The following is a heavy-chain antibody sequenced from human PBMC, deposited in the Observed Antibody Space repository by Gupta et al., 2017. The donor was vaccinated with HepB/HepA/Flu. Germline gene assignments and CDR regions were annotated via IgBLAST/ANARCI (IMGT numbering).Heavy chain of an antibody. J-gene: IGHJ5*02. CDR1: GFTFRAHG. V-gene: IGHV3-33*01. D-gene: IGHD1-26*01. CDR2: IWHDGRSK. Sequence: QVRLVESGGGVVQPGRSLRLPCAASGFTFRAHGMHWVRQAPGKGLEGVTVIWHDGRSKSYADSVKGRFTISRDNSRNTLSLQMDSLRAEDTAVYYCARDPGADAAIDHWGQGTLVTVSS. CDR3: ARDPGADAAIDH.